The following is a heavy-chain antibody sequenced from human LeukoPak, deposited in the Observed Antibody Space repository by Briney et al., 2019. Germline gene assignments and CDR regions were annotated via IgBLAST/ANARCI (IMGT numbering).Heavy chain of an antibody. J-gene: IGHJ5*02. CDR1: GGSISSYY. Sequence: SETLSLTCAVSGGSISSYYWSWIRQPAGKGLEWIGRMYTSGSNNYNPSFKSRVTMSVDTSKNQFSLKLSSVTAADTAVYYCAALLYDFWGFDPWGQGTLVTVSS. V-gene: IGHV4-4*07. CDR3: AALLYDFWGFDP. D-gene: IGHD3-3*01. CDR2: MYTSGSN.